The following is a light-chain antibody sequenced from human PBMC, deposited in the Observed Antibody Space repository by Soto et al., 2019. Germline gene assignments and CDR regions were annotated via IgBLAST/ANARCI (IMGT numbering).Light chain of an antibody. Sequence: DIQMTQSPSSLSASVGDRVTITCRASQGISNYLAWYQQKPGKVPKLLIYAASTLQSGVPSRFSGSGSGTDFTLTISILPPEDVPSYYCQKYNSAPRTFGQGTKVEIK. J-gene: IGKJ1*01. CDR3: QKYNSAPRT. V-gene: IGKV1-27*01. CDR2: AAS. CDR1: QGISNY.